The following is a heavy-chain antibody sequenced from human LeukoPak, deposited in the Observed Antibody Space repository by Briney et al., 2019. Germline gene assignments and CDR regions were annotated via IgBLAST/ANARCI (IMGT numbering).Heavy chain of an antibody. CDR2: IYSGGST. CDR3: ASGRGGYYDGYYFDY. V-gene: IGHV3-53*01. J-gene: IGHJ4*02. D-gene: IGHD3-22*01. Sequence: GGSLRPSCAASGFTVSSNYMSWVRQAPGKGLEWVSVIYSGGSTYYADSVQGRFTITTDNSKNTPYLQMNSLRAEDTAVYYCASGRGGYYDGYYFDYWGQGTLVTVSS. CDR1: GFTVSSNY.